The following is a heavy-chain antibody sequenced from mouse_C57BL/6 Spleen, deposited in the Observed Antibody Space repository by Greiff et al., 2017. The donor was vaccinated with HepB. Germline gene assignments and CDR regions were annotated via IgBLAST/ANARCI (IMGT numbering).Heavy chain of an antibody. CDR1: GYTFTSYW. Sequence: VQLQQPGAELVKPGASVKLSCKASGYTFTSYWMQWVKQRPGQGLEWIGEIDPSDSYTNYNQKFKGKATLTVDTSSSTAYMQLSSLTSEDSAVYYCARCGGFDYWGQGTTLTVSS. CDR3: ARCGGFDY. J-gene: IGHJ2*01. CDR2: IDPSDSYT. V-gene: IGHV1-50*01. D-gene: IGHD1-1*02.